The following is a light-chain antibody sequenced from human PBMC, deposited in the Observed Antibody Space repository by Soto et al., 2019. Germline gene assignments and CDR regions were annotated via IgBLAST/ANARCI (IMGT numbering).Light chain of an antibody. J-gene: IGKJ2*01. CDR1: QSIGEW. Sequence: DIQMTQSPVTLSPSVGDRVAITCRASQSIGEWLAWYQHKPGKAPKLLIYRASHLATGVPSRFSGSGSGTEFTFTISSLQPDDFATYYCQHYDSYPVTFGHGTNLEI. CDR3: QHYDSYPVT. V-gene: IGKV1-5*03. CDR2: RAS.